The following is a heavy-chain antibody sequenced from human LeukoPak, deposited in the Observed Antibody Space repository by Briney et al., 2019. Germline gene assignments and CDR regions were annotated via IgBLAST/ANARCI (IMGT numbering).Heavy chain of an antibody. CDR3: AKDIGYYYDSSGYSVY. CDR2: ISGSGGST. CDR1: GLTFRSYA. J-gene: IGHJ4*02. V-gene: IGHV3-23*01. D-gene: IGHD3-22*01. Sequence: GGCLRVSCGASGLTFRSYAMGWVRQAPGKGLEWVSAISGSGGSTYYADSVKGRFTISRDNSKNTLYLQMNSLRAEDTAVYYCAKDIGYYYDSSGYSVYWGQGTLVTVSS.